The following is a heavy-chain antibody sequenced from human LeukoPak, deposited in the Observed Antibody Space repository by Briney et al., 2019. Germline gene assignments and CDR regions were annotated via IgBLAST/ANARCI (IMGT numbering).Heavy chain of an antibody. Sequence: GGSLRLSCAASGFTVSSNYMSWVRQAPGKGLEWVSSITSSGTYIYYADSVKGRFTISRDDAKNSLYLQMNSLRAEDTAVYYCAREFSSSSDSDYWGQGTLVTVSS. CDR3: AREFSSSSDSDY. CDR1: GFTVSSNY. CDR2: ITSSGTYI. J-gene: IGHJ4*02. V-gene: IGHV3-21*01. D-gene: IGHD6-6*01.